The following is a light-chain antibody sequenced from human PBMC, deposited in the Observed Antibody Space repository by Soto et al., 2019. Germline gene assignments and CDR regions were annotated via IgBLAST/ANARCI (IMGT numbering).Light chain of an antibody. CDR2: GAS. CDR3: QQYVSSPWA. Sequence: EIVLAQSPGTLSLSPGERATLSCRASQSVTNSFLAWYQQKPGQAPRLLIYGASRRATGIPDRFTCSGSGTDVTLTISRLEPDDFAVYYCQQYVSSPWAFGQGTTVEI. J-gene: IGKJ1*01. CDR1: QSVTNSF. V-gene: IGKV3-20*01.